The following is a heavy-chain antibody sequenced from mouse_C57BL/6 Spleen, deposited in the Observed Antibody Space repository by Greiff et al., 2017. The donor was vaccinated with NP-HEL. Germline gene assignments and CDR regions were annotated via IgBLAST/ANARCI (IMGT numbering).Heavy chain of an antibody. V-gene: IGHV1-15*01. Sequence: QVHVKQSGAELVRPGASVTLSCKASGYTFTDYEMHWVKQTPVHGLEWIGAIDPETGGTAYNQKFKGKAILTADKSSSTAYMELRSLTSEDSAVYYCTRSVFDYWGQGTTLTVSS. CDR3: TRSVFDY. J-gene: IGHJ2*01. CDR1: GYTFTDYE. CDR2: IDPETGGT.